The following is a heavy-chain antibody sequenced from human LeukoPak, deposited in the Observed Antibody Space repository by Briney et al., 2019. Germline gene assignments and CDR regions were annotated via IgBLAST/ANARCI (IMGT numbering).Heavy chain of an antibody. J-gene: IGHJ5*02. Sequence: TGGSLRLSCAASGFTFSSYWMSWVRQAPGKGLERVAHIKEDGSEKYYVDSVKGRFTISRDNAKNSLYLQMNSLRVEDTAVYYCARGPLIAAAGTTWGQGTLVTVSS. CDR2: IKEDGSEK. CDR3: ARGPLIAAAGTT. D-gene: IGHD6-13*01. CDR1: GFTFSSYW. V-gene: IGHV3-7*01.